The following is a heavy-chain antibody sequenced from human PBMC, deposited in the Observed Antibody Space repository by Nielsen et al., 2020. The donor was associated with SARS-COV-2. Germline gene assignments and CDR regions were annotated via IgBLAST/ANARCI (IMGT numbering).Heavy chain of an antibody. CDR2: INSDGTMA. D-gene: IGHD3-22*01. Sequence: GESLKISCAASRFTFNNYWMHWVRQSPGKGLVWVSRINSDGTMAYYADSVKGRFTISRDNAKNTLYLQMDSLRAEDTAAYFCARADYYDSSGAFDIWGQGTLVTVSS. CDR3: ARADYYDSSGAFDI. J-gene: IGHJ3*02. CDR1: RFTFNNYW. V-gene: IGHV3-74*01.